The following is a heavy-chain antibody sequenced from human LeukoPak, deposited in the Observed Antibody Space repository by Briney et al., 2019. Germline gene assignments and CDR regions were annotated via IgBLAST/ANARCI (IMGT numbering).Heavy chain of an antibody. J-gene: IGHJ4*02. Sequence: GGSLRLPCAASGFTFSNAWMSWVRQAPGKGLEWVGRIKSKTDGGTTDYAAPVKGRFTISRDDSKNTLYLQMNSLKTEDTAVYYCTTDLGYCSSTSCGEVDYWGQGTLVTVSS. CDR1: GFTFSNAW. D-gene: IGHD2-2*01. CDR2: IKSKTDGGTT. CDR3: TTDLGYCSSTSCGEVDY. V-gene: IGHV3-15*01.